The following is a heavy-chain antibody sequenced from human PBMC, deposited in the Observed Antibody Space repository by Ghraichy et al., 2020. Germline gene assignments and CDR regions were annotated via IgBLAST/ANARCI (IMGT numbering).Heavy chain of an antibody. CDR3: AKRGVSGSYYYFDY. CDR1: GFIFSSYA. J-gene: IGHJ4*02. V-gene: IGHV3-23*01. D-gene: IGHD1-26*01. Sequence: GGSLRLSCAASGFIFSSYAMSWVRQAPGKGLEWVSAISGSGGSTYYADSVKGRFTISRDNSKNTLYLQMNSLRAEDTAVYYCAKRGVSGSYYYFDYWGQGTLVTVSS. CDR2: ISGSGGST.